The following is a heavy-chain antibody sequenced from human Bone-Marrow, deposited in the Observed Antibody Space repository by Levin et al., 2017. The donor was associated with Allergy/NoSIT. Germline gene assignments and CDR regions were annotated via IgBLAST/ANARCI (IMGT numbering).Heavy chain of an antibody. CDR2: MNPQSGQT. V-gene: IGHV1-8*01. CDR3: ARGRVYYGQGLDV. CDR1: GYTFTSFD. J-gene: IGHJ6*02. D-gene: IGHD3-3*01. Sequence: GESLKISCQASGYTFTSFDLNWVRQAPGQGLEWMGWMNPQSGQTGYAPKFQGRFAMTRDTSINTLYMDLSSLTSEDTAVYYCARGRVYYGQGLDVWGQGTTVTVSS.